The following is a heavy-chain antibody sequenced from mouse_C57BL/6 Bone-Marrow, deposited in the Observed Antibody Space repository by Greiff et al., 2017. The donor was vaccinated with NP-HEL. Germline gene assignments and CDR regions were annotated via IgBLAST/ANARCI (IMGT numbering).Heavy chain of an antibody. CDR1: GYSFTDYN. J-gene: IGHJ3*01. CDR2: INPNYGTT. D-gene: IGHD2-12*01. V-gene: IGHV1-39*01. Sequence: EVQLQESGPELVKPGASVKISCKASGYSFTDYNMNWVKQSNGKSLEWIGVINPNYGTTSYNQKFKGKATLTVDQSSSTAYMQLNSLTSEDSAVYYCASPGRAYYSLWFAYWGQGTLVTVSA. CDR3: ASPGRAYYSLWFAY.